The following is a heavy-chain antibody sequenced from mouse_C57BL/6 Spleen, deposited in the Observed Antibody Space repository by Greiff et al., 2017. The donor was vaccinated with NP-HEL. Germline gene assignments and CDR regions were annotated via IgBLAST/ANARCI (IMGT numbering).Heavy chain of an antibody. V-gene: IGHV14-4*01. Sequence: DVQLQQSGAELVRPGASVKLSCTASGFNIKDDYMHWVKQRPEQGLEWIGWIDPENGDTEYASKFQGKATITADTSSNTAYLQLSSLTSEDTAVYYCTTARSAWFAYWGQGTLVTVSA. CDR2: IDPENGDT. J-gene: IGHJ3*01. D-gene: IGHD1-1*01. CDR3: TTARSAWFAY. CDR1: GFNIKDDY.